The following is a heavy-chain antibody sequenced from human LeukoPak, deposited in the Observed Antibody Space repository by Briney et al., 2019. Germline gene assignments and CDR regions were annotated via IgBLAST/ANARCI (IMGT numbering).Heavy chain of an antibody. J-gene: IGHJ4*02. CDR1: GGTFSSYA. Sequence: PLASVKVSCKASGGTFSSYAISWVRQAPGQGLEWMGRIIPILGIANYAQKFQGRVTITADKSTSTAYMELSSLRSEDTAVYHCAREGMANGYYFDYWGQGTLVTVSS. V-gene: IGHV1-69*04. CDR2: IIPILGIA. CDR3: AREGMANGYYFDY. D-gene: IGHD5-24*01.